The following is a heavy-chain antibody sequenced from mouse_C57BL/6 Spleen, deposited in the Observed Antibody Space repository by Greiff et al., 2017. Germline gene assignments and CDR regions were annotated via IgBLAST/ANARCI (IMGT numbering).Heavy chain of an antibody. CDR3: ARRDYDGAMDY. V-gene: IGHV1-54*01. D-gene: IGHD2-4*01. CDR1: GYAFTNYL. J-gene: IGHJ4*01. Sequence: QVQLQQSGAELVRPGTSVKVSCKASGYAFTNYLIEWVKQRPGQGLEWIGVINPGSGGTNYNEKFKGKATLTADKSSSTAYMQLSSLTSEDSAVYFGARRDYDGAMDYWGQGTSVTVSS. CDR2: INPGSGGT.